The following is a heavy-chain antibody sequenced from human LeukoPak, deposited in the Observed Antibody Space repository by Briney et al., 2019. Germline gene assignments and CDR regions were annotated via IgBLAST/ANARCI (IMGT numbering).Heavy chain of an antibody. J-gene: IGHJ4*02. D-gene: IGHD2/OR15-2a*01. CDR1: GASISSGGYP. CDR2: DGST. CDR3: AIYFVDGGGRGT. Sequence: NPSETLSLTCTVSGASISSGGYPWSWIRQHPGKGLEWIGNDGSTSYNPSLKSRLTISVDTSKNQFSLKLSSVTAADTAIYYCAIYFVDGGGRGTWGQGTLVTVSS. V-gene: IGHV4-31*03.